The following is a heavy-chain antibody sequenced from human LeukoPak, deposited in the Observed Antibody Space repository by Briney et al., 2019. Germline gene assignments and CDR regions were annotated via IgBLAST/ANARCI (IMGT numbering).Heavy chain of an antibody. V-gene: IGHV1-69*13. Sequence: SVKVSCKASGYTFTSYGISWVREAPGQGLEWMGGIIPIFGTANYAQKFQGRVTITADESTSTAYMELSSLRSEDTAVYYCARGCRDGYNWYFDYWGQGTLVIVSS. J-gene: IGHJ4*02. CDR3: ARGCRDGYNWYFDY. D-gene: IGHD5-24*01. CDR1: GYTFTSYG. CDR2: IIPIFGTA.